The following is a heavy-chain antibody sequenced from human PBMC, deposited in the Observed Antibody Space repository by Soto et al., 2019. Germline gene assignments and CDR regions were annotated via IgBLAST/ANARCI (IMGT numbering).Heavy chain of an antibody. CDR1: GFTFSSYA. CDR2: IDGSGGNT. J-gene: IGHJ5*02. D-gene: IGHD6-13*01. V-gene: IGHV3-23*01. CDR3: AKGRASSNWYQFDP. Sequence: PGGSLRLSCAASGFTFSSYAMTWVRQAPGKGLEWVSTIDGSGGNTNYADSVKGRFTISRDNSENTLYLQMNSLRAEDTAVYYCAKGRASSNWYQFDPWGQGTLVTVSS.